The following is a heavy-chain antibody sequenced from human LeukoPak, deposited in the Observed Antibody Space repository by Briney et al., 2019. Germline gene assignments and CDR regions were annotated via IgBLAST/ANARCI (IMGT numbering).Heavy chain of an antibody. J-gene: IGHJ4*02. V-gene: IGHV3-21*01. D-gene: IGHD5/OR15-5a*01. CDR2: ISSSSYI. Sequence: GGSLRLSCAASGFTFSSYSMNWVRQAPGKGLEWVSSISSSSYIYYADSVKGRFTISRDNAKNSLYLQMNSLRAEDTAVYYCARDPESSAFDLWGQGALVTVSS. CDR3: ARDPESSAFDL. CDR1: GFTFSSYS.